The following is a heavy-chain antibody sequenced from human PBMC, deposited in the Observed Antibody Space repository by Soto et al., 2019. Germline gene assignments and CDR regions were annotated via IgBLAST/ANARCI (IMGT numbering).Heavy chain of an antibody. D-gene: IGHD2-2*01. V-gene: IGHV6-1*01. CDR1: GESVRSNSAA. Sequence: QTLSITCAISGESVRSNSAAGNCTRQSRSRGLEWLGRTYYRSKWYNDYAVSVKSRITINPDTSKNQFSLQLNSVTPEDTAVYYCARDCSTSCYGMDVWGQGTTVTVSS. CDR2: TYYRSKWYN. CDR3: ARDCSTSCYGMDV. J-gene: IGHJ6*02.